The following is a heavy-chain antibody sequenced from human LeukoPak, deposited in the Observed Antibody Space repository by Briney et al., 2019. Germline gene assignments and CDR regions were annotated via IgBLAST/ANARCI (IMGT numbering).Heavy chain of an antibody. CDR2: ISGSGGST. J-gene: IGHJ4*02. CDR3: VAARGYCSGGSCFDY. D-gene: IGHD2-15*01. CDR1: GFTFSSYA. V-gene: IGHV3-23*01. Sequence: GGSLRLSCAASGFTFSSYAMSWVRQAPGKGLEWVSAISGSGGSTYYADSVKGRFTISRDNSKNTLYLQMNGLRAEDTAVYYCVAARGYCSGGSCFDYWGQGTLVTVSS.